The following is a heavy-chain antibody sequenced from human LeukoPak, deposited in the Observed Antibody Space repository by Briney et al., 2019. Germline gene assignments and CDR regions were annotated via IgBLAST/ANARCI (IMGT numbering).Heavy chain of an antibody. CDR2: VSPSGDIT. V-gene: IGHV3-23*01. J-gene: IGHJ4*02. CDR1: GFIFSSHG. D-gene: IGHD3-22*01. CDR3: ARDLYRIVVVPHYFDY. Sequence: GGSLRLSCAASGFIFSSHGMNWVRQAPGKGLEWVSGVSPSGDITYYADSVKGRFTISRDNSKNTLYLHVNSLRPEDTAVYYCARDLYRIVVVPHYFDYWGQGTLVTASS.